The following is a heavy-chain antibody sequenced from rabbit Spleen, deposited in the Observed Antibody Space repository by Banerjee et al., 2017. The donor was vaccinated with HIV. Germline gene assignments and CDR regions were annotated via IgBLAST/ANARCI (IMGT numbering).Heavy chain of an antibody. CDR3: ARDTSSSFSSYGMDL. V-gene: IGHV1S40*01. CDR1: GVSFSGSSY. Sequence: QSLEESGGDLVKPGASLTLTCIASGVSFSGSSYMCWVRQAPGKGLEWIACIHTGGSAFTYFATWAKGRFTISKTSSTTVTLQMTSLTAADTATYFCARDTSSSFSSYGMDLWGQGTLVTVS. CDR2: IHTGGSAFT. J-gene: IGHJ6*01. D-gene: IGHD1-1*01.